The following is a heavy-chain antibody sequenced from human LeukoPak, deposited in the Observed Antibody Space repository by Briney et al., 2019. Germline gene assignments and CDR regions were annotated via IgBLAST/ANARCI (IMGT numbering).Heavy chain of an antibody. CDR3: AIIDGYNRAFDY. V-gene: IGHV1-24*01. CDR2: FDPEDGET. J-gene: IGHJ4*02. Sequence: ASVKDSCKVSGYTLTELSMHWVRPAPGKALEWMGGFDPEDGETIYAQKFQGRVTMTEDTTTDTAYMELSSLRSEDTAVYYCAIIDGYNRAFDYWGQGTLVTVSS. CDR1: GYTLTELS. D-gene: IGHD5-24*01.